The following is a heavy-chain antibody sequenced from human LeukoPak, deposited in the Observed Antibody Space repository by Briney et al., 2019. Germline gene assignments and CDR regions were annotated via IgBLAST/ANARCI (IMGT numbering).Heavy chain of an antibody. CDR2: ISGDDNST. D-gene: IGHD3-16*01. CDR1: GFTFDDYA. CDR3: AKQAASGGGVDY. J-gene: IGHJ4*02. Sequence: PGGSLRLSCATSGFTFDDYAMHWVRQAPGKGLEWVSLISGDDNSTYYADSVKGRFTISRDNNKNSLHVRMNNLRSEDTALYYCAKQAASGGGVDYWGQGTLVTVSS. V-gene: IGHV3-43*02.